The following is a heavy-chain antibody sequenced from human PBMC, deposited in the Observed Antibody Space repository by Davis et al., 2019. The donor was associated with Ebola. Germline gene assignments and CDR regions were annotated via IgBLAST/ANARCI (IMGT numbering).Heavy chain of an antibody. V-gene: IGHV3-30*02. Sequence: PGGSLRLSCAASGFTFSSYAMHWVRQAPGKGLEWVAFIRYDGNSKYYAASVRDRFTIYRDNSGNTLHLQMNSLRPEDTAVYYCAKAVGSLSSSSEFRPQDYWGQGTLVTVSS. CDR2: IRYDGNSK. J-gene: IGHJ4*02. CDR1: GFTFSSYA. CDR3: AKAVGSLSSSSEFRPQDY. D-gene: IGHD3-10*01.